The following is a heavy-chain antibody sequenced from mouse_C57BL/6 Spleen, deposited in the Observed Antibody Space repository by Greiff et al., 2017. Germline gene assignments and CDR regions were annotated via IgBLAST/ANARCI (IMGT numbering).Heavy chain of an antibody. CDR1: GYTFTSYW. CDR2: IDPSDSYT. D-gene: IGHD1-1*01. CDR3: ARGVYYGSSYGFAY. V-gene: IGHV1-50*01. Sequence: QVQLQQSGAELVKPGASVKLSCKASGYTFTSYWMQWVKQRPGQGLEWIGEIDPSDSYTNYNQKFKGKATLTVDTSSSTAYMQLSSLTSEDSAVYYCARGVYYGSSYGFAYWGQGTLVTVSA. J-gene: IGHJ3*01.